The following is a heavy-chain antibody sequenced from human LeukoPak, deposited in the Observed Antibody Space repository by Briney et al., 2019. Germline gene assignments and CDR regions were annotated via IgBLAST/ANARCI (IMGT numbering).Heavy chain of an antibody. D-gene: IGHD2-8*02. V-gene: IGHV4-39*01. CDR1: GGSIYSSSYY. J-gene: IGHJ4*02. Sequence: SETLSLTCTVSGGSIYSSSYYWGWIRQPPGKGLEWIGTIYFGGNTYYNPSLKSRVSISVDASKNQFSLKLSSVTAADTAVYYCARRMLLGVDFDYWGQGTLVTVSS. CDR2: IYFGGNT. CDR3: ARRMLLGVDFDY.